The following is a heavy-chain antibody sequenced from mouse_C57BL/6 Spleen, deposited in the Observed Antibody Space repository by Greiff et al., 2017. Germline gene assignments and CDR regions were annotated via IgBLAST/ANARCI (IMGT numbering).Heavy chain of an antibody. D-gene: IGHD1-1*01. CDR1: GFTFSDYG. CDR3: ARSDYYGSSYWYCDV. Sequence: EVQVVESGGGLVQPGGSLKLSCAASGFTFSDYGMAWVRQAPRKGPEWVAFISNLAYSIYYADTVTGRFTISRENAKNTLYLEMSSLRAEDTAMYYCARSDYYGSSYWYCDVWGTGTTVTVSS. J-gene: IGHJ1*03. V-gene: IGHV5-15*01. CDR2: ISNLAYSI.